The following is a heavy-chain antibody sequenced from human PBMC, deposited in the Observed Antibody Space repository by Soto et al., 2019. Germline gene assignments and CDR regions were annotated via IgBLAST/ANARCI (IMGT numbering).Heavy chain of an antibody. V-gene: IGHV3-13*01. CDR2: IGTAGDT. CDR1: GFTFSSYD. Sequence: GGSLRLSCAASGFTFSSYDMHWVRQATGKGLEWVSAIGTAGDTYYPGSVKGRFTISRENAKNSLYLQMNSLRAGDTAVYYCARGSSLFGELSVWGQGTLVTVSS. J-gene: IGHJ4*02. CDR3: ARGSSLFGELSV. D-gene: IGHD3-10*02.